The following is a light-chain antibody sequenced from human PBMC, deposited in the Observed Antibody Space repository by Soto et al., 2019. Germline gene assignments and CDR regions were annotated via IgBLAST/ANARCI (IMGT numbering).Light chain of an antibody. J-gene: IGKJ5*01. CDR1: QSVSSY. Sequence: EIVLTQSPSTLSLSPGERATLSCRASQSVSSYLAWYQQKPGQAPRLLIYDASNRATGIPARFSGSGSGTDFTLTISSLEPEDFAVYYCQQYGSSPRITFGQGTRLE. CDR3: QQYGSSPRIT. CDR2: DAS. V-gene: IGKV3-11*01.